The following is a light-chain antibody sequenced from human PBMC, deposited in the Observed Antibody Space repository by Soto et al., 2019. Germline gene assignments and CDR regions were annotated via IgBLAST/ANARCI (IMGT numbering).Light chain of an antibody. CDR3: SSYTSSSFYV. CDR1: SSDVGGYNY. V-gene: IGLV2-14*01. Sequence: QYALTQPASVSGSPGQSITISCTGTSSDVGGYNYVSWYQQHPGKAPKLMIYDVSNRPSGVSNRFSDSKSGNTASLTISGLQAEDEADYYCSSYTSSSFYVFGTGTKLTVL. J-gene: IGLJ1*01. CDR2: DVS.